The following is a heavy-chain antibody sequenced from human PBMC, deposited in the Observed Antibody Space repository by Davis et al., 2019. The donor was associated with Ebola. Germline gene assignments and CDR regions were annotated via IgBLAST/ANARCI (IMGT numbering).Heavy chain of an antibody. CDR2: IYPGDSDT. Sequence: GESPKIPCKCPGYSLTSYWIGWVRQTPGKGLEWMGIIYPGDSDTRYSPSFQGQVTISADKSISTAYLQWSSLKASDTAMYYCARLPNPLGFDYWGQGTLVTVSS. V-gene: IGHV5-51*01. J-gene: IGHJ4*02. CDR1: GYSLTSYW. CDR3: ARLPNPLGFDY.